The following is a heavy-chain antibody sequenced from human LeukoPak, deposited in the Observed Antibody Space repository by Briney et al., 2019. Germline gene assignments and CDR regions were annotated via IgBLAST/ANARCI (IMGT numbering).Heavy chain of an antibody. V-gene: IGHV4-34*01. CDR1: GGSFSGYY. Sequence: SETLSLTCAVYGGSFSGYYWSWIRQPPGKGLEWIGEINHSGSTNYNPSLKSRVTISVDTSENQFSLKLSSVTAADTAVYYCARVINYRYYYGMDVWGQGTTVTVSS. D-gene: IGHD4-11*01. J-gene: IGHJ6*02. CDR2: INHSGST. CDR3: ARVINYRYYYGMDV.